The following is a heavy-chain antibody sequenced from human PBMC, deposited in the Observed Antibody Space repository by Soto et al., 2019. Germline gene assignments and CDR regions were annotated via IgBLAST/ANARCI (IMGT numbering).Heavy chain of an antibody. CDR1: GDSVSSNSAA. CDR3: ARGHSSTSHFGYYYYDTDV. Sequence: SQTLSLTCAISGDSVSSNSAAWNWIRQSPSRGLEWLGRTYYRSKWYNDYAVSVKSRITINPDTSKNQFSLQLNSVTPEDTAVYYCARGHSSTSHFGYYYYDTDVWGQGTPITVSS. J-gene: IGHJ6*02. V-gene: IGHV6-1*01. CDR2: TYYRSKWYN. D-gene: IGHD2-2*01.